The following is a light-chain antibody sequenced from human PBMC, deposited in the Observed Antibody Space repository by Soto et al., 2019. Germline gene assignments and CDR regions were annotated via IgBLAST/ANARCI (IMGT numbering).Light chain of an antibody. CDR3: GAWDNSLSVVV. J-gene: IGLJ2*01. CDR2: DND. CDR1: SSNIGRNY. Sequence: QSVLTQPPSVSAAPGQKVTISCSGSSSNIGRNYVSWYQHLPGTAPKLLIYDNDKRPSGIPDRFSGSNSGTSATLGITGLQTGDEADYYCGAWDNSLSVVVFGGGTQLTVL. V-gene: IGLV1-51*01.